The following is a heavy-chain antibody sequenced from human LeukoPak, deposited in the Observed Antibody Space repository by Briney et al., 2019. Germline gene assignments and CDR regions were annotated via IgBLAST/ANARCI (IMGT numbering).Heavy chain of an antibody. CDR3: ARDLGSPYWYFDL. CDR1: GFNFSTHW. Sequence: GGSLRLSCAASGFNFSTHWMHWVRQAPGKGLVWVSRINRDGSSTSNADSVKGRFTISRDNAKNTLYLQMNSLRAEDTAVYYCARDLGSPYWYFDLWGRGTLVTVSS. D-gene: IGHD6-6*01. V-gene: IGHV3-74*01. J-gene: IGHJ2*01. CDR2: INRDGSST.